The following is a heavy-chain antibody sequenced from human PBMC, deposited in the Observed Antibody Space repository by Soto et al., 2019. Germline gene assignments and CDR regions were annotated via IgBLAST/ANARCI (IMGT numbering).Heavy chain of an antibody. V-gene: IGHV3-33*01. D-gene: IGHD3-22*01. CDR2: IWYDGSNK. CDR3: AREGPSYTYYYDSSGYYFDY. J-gene: IGHJ4*02. CDR1: GFTFSSYG. Sequence: GGSLRLSCAASGFTFSSYGMHWVRQAPGKGLEWVAVIWYDGSNKYYADSVKGRSTISRDNSKNTLYLQMNSLRAEDTAVYYCAREGPSYTYYYDSSGYYFDYWGQGTLVTVSS.